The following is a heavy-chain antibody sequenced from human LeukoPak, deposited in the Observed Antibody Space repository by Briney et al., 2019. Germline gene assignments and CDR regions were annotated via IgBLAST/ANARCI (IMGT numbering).Heavy chain of an antibody. CDR1: GGTFSSYA. Sequence: GSSVKVSCKASGGTFSSYAINWVRQATGQGLEWMGWMNPNSGNTGYAQKFQGRVTITRNTSISTAYMELSSLRSEDTAVYYCARTTIFGVVRNAFDIWGQGTMATVSS. V-gene: IGHV1-8*03. CDR2: MNPNSGNT. CDR3: ARTTIFGVVRNAFDI. D-gene: IGHD3-3*01. J-gene: IGHJ3*02.